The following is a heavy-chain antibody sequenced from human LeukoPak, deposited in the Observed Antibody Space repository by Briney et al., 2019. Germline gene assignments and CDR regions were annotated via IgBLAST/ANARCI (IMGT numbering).Heavy chain of an antibody. CDR1: GFAFDTYS. J-gene: IGHJ5*02. CDR3: ARAGSTNSWFDP. D-gene: IGHD2-2*01. V-gene: IGHV3-21*01. CDR2: ISSWSSFI. Sequence: PGGSLRLSCAASGFAFDTYSMTWVRQAPGKGLEWVSSISSWSSFINSADSVTGRFTISRDNAKNSLYLQMNSLRAEDTAVYYCARAGSTNSWFDPWGQGTLVIVSS.